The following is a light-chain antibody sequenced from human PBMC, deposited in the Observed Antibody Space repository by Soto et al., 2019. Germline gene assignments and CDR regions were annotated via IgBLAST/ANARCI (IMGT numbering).Light chain of an antibody. J-gene: IGKJ1*01. CDR1: QSVSSSY. Sequence: EIVLTQSPGTLSLSPGERATLSCRASQSVSSSYLAWYQQKPGQAPRLLIYGASSRATGIPDRFSGGGSGTDFTLTISSLEPEDFAVYYCQQYGTSPWTGGQGTKVEI. CDR3: QQYGTSPWT. V-gene: IGKV3-20*01. CDR2: GAS.